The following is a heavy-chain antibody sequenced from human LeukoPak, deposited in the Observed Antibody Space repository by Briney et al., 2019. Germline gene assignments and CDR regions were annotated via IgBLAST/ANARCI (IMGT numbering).Heavy chain of an antibody. D-gene: IGHD4-17*01. V-gene: IGHV4-59*11. Sequence: SRTLCLSCTVSGGSLREHFWSWIRLSPGKGLEWIGNFYYTTNPNYNPTLARRVTISVDTSKDQLSLKLKSVAAADTAVYYCARDRDYFDAWGQGTRVTVSS. CDR2: FYYTTNP. CDR3: ARDRDYFDA. J-gene: IGHJ5*02. CDR1: GGSLREHF.